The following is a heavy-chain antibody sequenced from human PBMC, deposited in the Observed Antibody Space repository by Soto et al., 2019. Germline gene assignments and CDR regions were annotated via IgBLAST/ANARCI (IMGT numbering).Heavy chain of an antibody. CDR2: IVVGSGNT. CDR1: GFTFTSSA. D-gene: IGHD2-15*01. V-gene: IGHV1-58*01. J-gene: IGHJ4*02. Sequence: SVKVSCKASGFTFTSSAVQWVRQARGQRLEWIGWIVVGSGNTNYAQKFQERITITRDMSTSTAYMELSSLRSEDTAVYYCARERGCSGDSCYFFDYWGQGNLVTVSS. CDR3: ARERGCSGDSCYFFDY.